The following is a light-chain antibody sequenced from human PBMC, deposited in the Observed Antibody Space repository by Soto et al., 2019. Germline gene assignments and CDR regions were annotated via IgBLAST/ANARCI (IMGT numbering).Light chain of an antibody. V-gene: IGKV3-11*01. Sequence: EIVLTQSPVTLSLSPGERATLSCRASQSVRTYLAWYQQRPGQAPRLLIYDASNRATGIPARFSGSGSGTDFTLTISSLEPEDFAVYCCQHRISWPGTFGQETNLEIK. CDR3: QHRISWPGT. CDR2: DAS. J-gene: IGKJ2*01. CDR1: QSVRTY.